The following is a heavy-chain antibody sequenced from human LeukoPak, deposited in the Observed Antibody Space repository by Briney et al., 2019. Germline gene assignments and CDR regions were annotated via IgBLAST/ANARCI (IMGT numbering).Heavy chain of an antibody. Sequence: SETLSLTCTVSGGSISSYYWSWIRQPPGKGLEWIGYIYYSGSTHYNPSLKSRVTISVDTSKKQFSLKLRSVTAADTAVYYCARSLVVGATYPYHWGQGTLVTVSS. CDR3: ARSLVVGATYPYH. CDR2: IYYSGST. CDR1: GGSISSYY. J-gene: IGHJ5*02. D-gene: IGHD1-26*01. V-gene: IGHV4-59*01.